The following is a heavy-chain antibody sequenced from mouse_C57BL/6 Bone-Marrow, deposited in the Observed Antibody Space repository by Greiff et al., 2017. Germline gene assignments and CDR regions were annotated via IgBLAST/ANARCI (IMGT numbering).Heavy chain of an antibody. CDR3: ARWGYDY. V-gene: IGHV1-54*01. D-gene: IGHD2-2*01. J-gene: IGHJ2*01. CDR1: GYAFTNYL. Sequence: QVQLQQSGAELVRPGTSVKVSCKASGYAFTNYLIEWVKQRPGQGLEWIGVINPGSGGTNYNEKFKGKATLTADKSSSTASMQLSSLTSEGAAVYFCARWGYDYWGQGTTRTVSS. CDR2: INPGSGGT.